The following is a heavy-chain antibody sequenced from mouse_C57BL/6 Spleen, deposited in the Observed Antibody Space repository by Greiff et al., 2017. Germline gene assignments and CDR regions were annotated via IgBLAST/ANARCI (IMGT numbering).Heavy chain of an antibody. CDR3: ARSGGNHSFFAD. V-gene: IGHV1-50*01. CDR2: IDPSDSYT. J-gene: IGHJ3*01. Sequence: VQLQQPGAELVKPGASVKLSCKASGYTFTSYWMQWVKQRPGQGLEWIGLIDPSDSYTNYNQKFKGKATLTVDTSSSTAYMQLRSLTSEDSAVYYCARSGGNHSFFADWGQGTRVTVSA. D-gene: IGHD1-1*02. CDR1: GYTFTSYW.